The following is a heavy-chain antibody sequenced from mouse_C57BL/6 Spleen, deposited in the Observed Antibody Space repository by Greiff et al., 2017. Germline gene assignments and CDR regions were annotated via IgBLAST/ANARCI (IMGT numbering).Heavy chain of an antibody. J-gene: IGHJ3*01. CDR2: INPNNGGT. D-gene: IGHD1-1*01. CDR1: GYTFTDYN. Sequence: EVQLQQSGPELVKPGASVKMSCKASGYTFTDYNMHWVKQSHGKSLEWIGYINPNNGGTSYNQKFKGKATLTVNKSSSTAYMELRSLTSEDSAVYYFARAYYGSSYSAWFAYWGQGTLVTVSA. V-gene: IGHV1-22*01. CDR3: ARAYYGSSYSAWFAY.